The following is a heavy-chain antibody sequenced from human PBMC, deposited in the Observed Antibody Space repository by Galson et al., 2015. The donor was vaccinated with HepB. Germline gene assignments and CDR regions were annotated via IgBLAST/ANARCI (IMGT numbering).Heavy chain of an antibody. CDR1: GFTFSSYG. J-gene: IGHJ4*02. CDR2: ISYDGSNK. V-gene: IGHV3-30*03. D-gene: IGHD6-13*01. CDR3: ARDSFGSWALDDY. Sequence: SLRLSCAASGFTFSSYGMHWVRQAPGKGLEWVAVISYDGSNKYYADSVKGRFTISRDNSKNSLYLQMNSLRAEDTAVYYCARDSFGSWALDDYWGQGTLVTVSS.